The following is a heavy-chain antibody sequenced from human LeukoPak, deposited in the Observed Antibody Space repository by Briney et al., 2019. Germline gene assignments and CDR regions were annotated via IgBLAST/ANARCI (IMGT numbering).Heavy chain of an antibody. J-gene: IGHJ4*02. CDR1: GGSISSGGYY. D-gene: IGHD1-26*01. CDR2: IYYSGST. Sequence: SETLSLTCTVSGGSISSGGYYWSWIRQHPGKGLEWIGYIYYSGSTYYNPSLKSRVTISVDTSKNQFSLKLSSVTAADTAVYYCAREMVGATSTAVDYWGQGTLVTVSS. V-gene: IGHV4-31*03. CDR3: AREMVGATSTAVDY.